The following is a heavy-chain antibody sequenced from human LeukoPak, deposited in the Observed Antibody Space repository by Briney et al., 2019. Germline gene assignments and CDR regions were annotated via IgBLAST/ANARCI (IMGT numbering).Heavy chain of an antibody. CDR1: GGTFSSYA. J-gene: IGHJ3*02. D-gene: IGHD3-3*01. Sequence: SVKVSRKASGGTFSSYAISWVRQAPGQGLEWMGHIILLFGSTHYAQNFHGRLTISADESTRTAFMELSSLRSEDTALYYCAREMESLANGFDIWGQGTMVTVSS. CDR2: IILLFGST. CDR3: AREMESLANGFDI. V-gene: IGHV1-69*13.